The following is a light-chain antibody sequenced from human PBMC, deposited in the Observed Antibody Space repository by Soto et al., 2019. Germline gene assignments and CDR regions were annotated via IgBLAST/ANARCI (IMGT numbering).Light chain of an antibody. CDR3: QQSYSSPLT. V-gene: IGKV1-39*01. CDR1: QIISNY. J-gene: IGKJ4*01. Sequence: DLQMTQSPSSQSAALGDRVTITCRASQIISNYLHWYQHKPGTAPKLLIFAASNLQSGVPSRFSGSGSGTDFTLTISSLQPEDFATYYCQQSYSSPLTFGGGTKVDIK. CDR2: AAS.